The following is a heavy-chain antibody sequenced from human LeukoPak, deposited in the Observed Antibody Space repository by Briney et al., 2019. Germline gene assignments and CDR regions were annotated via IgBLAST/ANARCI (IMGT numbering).Heavy chain of an antibody. J-gene: IGHJ3*02. CDR3: AKHEVRGVILGAFDI. V-gene: IGHV3-23*01. Sequence: GGSLRLSCAASGFTFSSYAMSWVRQAPGKGLEWVSAISGSGSTYYADSVKGRFTISRDNSKNTLYLQMNSLRAEDTAVYYCAKHEVRGVILGAFDIWGQGTMVIVSS. CDR2: ISGSGST. CDR1: GFTFSSYA. D-gene: IGHD3-10*01.